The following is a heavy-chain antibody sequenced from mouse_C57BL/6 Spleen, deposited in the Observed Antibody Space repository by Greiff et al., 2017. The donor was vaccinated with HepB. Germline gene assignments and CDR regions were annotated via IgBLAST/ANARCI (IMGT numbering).Heavy chain of an antibody. CDR2: INPSSGYT. D-gene: IGHD2-4*01. Sequence: QVQLKQSGAELARPGASVKMSCKASGYTFTSYTMHWVKQRPGQGLEWIGYINPSSGYTKYNQKFKDKATLTADKSSSTAYMQLSSLTSEDSAVYYCARHDYGLAYWGQGTLVTVSA. V-gene: IGHV1-4*01. J-gene: IGHJ3*01. CDR1: GYTFTSYT. CDR3: ARHDYGLAY.